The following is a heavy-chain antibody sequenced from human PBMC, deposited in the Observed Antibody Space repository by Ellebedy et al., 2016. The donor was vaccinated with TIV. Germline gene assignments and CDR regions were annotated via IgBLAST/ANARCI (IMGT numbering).Heavy chain of an antibody. CDR3: ATRPLTMIVLAEYFFDY. V-gene: IGHV3-23*01. CDR1: GFHFSNYA. D-gene: IGHD3-22*01. CDR2: ISGSGDSI. Sequence: PGGSLRLSCAASGFHFSNYAMSWVRQAPGKGLEWVSTISGSGDSIYYAGPVRGRFTIARYNSKNTLFLHMESLRAEDTAVYYCATRPLTMIVLAEYFFDYWGQGTLVTVSS. J-gene: IGHJ4*02.